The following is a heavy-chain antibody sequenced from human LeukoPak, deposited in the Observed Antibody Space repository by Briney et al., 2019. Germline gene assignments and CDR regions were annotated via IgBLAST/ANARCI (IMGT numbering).Heavy chain of an antibody. J-gene: IGHJ4*02. CDR1: GGSISSYY. CDR3: ARTYSSSAGFDY. Sequence: PSETLSLTCTVSGGSISSYYWSWIRQPPGKGLEWIGYIYYSGSTNYNPSLKSRVTISVDTSKNQFSLKLSSVTAAGTAVYYCARTYSSSAGFDYWGQGTLVTVSS. D-gene: IGHD6-6*01. V-gene: IGHV4-59*01. CDR2: IYYSGST.